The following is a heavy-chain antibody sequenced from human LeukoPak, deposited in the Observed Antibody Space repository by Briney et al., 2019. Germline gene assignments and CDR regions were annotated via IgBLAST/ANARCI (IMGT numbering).Heavy chain of an antibody. CDR1: GFSLSTSGVG. CDR3: AHRPKEVRGLLVLFDR. D-gene: IGHD3-10*01. V-gene: IGHV2-5*01. J-gene: IGHJ5*02. CDR2: IYWNDDK. Sequence: SGPTLVKPTQTLTLTCTFSGFSLSTSGVGVGWIRQPPGKALEWLALIYWNDDKRYSPSLKSRLTITKDTSKNQVVLTMTNMDPVDTATYYCAHRPKEVRGLLVLFDRWGQGTLVTVSS.